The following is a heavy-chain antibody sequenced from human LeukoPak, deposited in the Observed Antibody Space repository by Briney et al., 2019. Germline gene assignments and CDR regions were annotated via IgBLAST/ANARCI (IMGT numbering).Heavy chain of an antibody. Sequence: ASVKVSCKVSGYTLTELSMHWVRQAPGKGLEWMGGFDPEDGETIYAQKFQGRVTITADESTSTAYMELSSLRSEDTAVYYCARDARGGLHMDVWGKGPTVTFSS. CDR2: FDPEDGET. J-gene: IGHJ6*03. V-gene: IGHV1-24*01. CDR1: GYTLTELS. CDR3: ARDARGGLHMDV. D-gene: IGHD1-26*01.